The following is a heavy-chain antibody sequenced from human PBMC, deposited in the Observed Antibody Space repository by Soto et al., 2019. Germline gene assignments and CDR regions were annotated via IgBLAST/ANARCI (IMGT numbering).Heavy chain of an antibody. Sequence: QLQLQESGPGLVKPSETLSLTCTVSGGSISSSSYYWGWIRQPPGTGLEWIGSIYYSGSTYYNPSLKSRVTISVDTSKNQFSLKLSSVTAADTAVYYCAKYCSGGSCYGRGEYFQHWGQGTLVTVSS. CDR3: AKYCSGGSCYGRGEYFQH. V-gene: IGHV4-39*01. CDR2: IYYSGST. CDR1: GGSISSSSYY. J-gene: IGHJ1*01. D-gene: IGHD2-15*01.